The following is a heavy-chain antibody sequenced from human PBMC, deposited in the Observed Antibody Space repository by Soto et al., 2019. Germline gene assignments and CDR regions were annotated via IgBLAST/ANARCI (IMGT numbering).Heavy chain of an antibody. CDR2: IWYDGSNR. J-gene: IGHJ4*02. CDR1: GFTFSSYG. CDR3: AREGGGGYDFETPHY. Sequence: QPGRSAILSCAASGFTFSSYGMHWVRQAPGKGLEWVAVIWYDGSNRYYADSVKCRFTISRDNSKNTLYLQMNSLRAEDTAVYYCAREGGGGYDFETPHYWGQGTLVTVHS. V-gene: IGHV3-33*01. D-gene: IGHD5-12*01.